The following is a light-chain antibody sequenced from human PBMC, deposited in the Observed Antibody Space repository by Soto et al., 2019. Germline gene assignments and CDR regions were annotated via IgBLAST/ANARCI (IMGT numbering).Light chain of an antibody. Sequence: DIQMTQSPSSLSASVGDRVTIACRASQGVNSYLKWYQQKPGEAPKLLIYGASILQTGVPSRFSGSGSGTDFTLTISSLQPEDSATYYCQQSYSSWTFGQGTKVEIK. J-gene: IGKJ1*01. CDR2: GAS. V-gene: IGKV1-39*01. CDR1: QGVNSY. CDR3: QQSYSSWT.